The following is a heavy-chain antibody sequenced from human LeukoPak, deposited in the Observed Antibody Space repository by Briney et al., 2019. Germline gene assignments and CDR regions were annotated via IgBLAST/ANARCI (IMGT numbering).Heavy chain of an antibody. CDR3: AKDPNYDFWSGSRFDP. V-gene: IGHV3-30*18. CDR1: GFTFSSYG. D-gene: IGHD3-3*01. Sequence: GGSLRLSCAASGFTFSSYGMHWVRQAPGKGLEWVAVISYDGSNKYYADSVKGRFTISRDNSKNTLYLQMNSLRAEDTAVYYCAKDPNYDFWSGSRFDPWGQGTLVTVSS. J-gene: IGHJ5*02. CDR2: ISYDGSNK.